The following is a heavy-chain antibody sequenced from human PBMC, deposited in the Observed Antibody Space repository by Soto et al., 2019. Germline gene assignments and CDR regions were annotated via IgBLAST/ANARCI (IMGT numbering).Heavy chain of an antibody. Sequence: QVLLGQSGADVKKPGASVKVSCKTSGYTFTEFDINWVRQAPGQGLEWLGWMNTNTGNTGYAQKCQSRVTMTRDTSISTAYMELRRLRSEDTAVYYCARVVRFFGGHAGYWGQGTLVTVSS. CDR2: MNTNTGNT. J-gene: IGHJ4*02. CDR1: GYTFTEFD. V-gene: IGHV1-8*01. CDR3: ARVVRFFGGHAGY. D-gene: IGHD3-3*01.